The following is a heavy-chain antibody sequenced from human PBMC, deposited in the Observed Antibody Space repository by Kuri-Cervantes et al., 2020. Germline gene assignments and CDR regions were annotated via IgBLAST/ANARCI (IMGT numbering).Heavy chain of an antibody. J-gene: IGHJ5*02. CDR3: ARTYYYGSGSLKGYNWFDP. CDR1: GFTFSSYA. CDR2: TSGSGGST. V-gene: IGHV3-23*01. Sequence: GGSLRLSCAASGFTFSSYAMSWVRQAPGKGLEWVSATSGSGGSTYYADSVKGRFTISRDNSKNTLYLQMNSLRAEDTAVYYCARTYYYGSGSLKGYNWFDPWGQGTLVPSPQ. D-gene: IGHD3-10*01.